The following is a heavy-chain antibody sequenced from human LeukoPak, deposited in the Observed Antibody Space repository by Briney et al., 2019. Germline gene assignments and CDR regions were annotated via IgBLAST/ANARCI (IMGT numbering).Heavy chain of an antibody. Sequence: SETLSLTCTVSGAYISSYYWNWIRQPPGKALEWLGYVYDTGSTFYNPSLKSRLTISVDTSKNQVSLKLISVTAADTAVYYCAKGYSHPDYWGQGTLVTVSS. CDR3: AKGYSHPDY. CDR2: VYDTGST. V-gene: IGHV4-59*01. J-gene: IGHJ4*02. D-gene: IGHD5-18*01. CDR1: GAYISSYY.